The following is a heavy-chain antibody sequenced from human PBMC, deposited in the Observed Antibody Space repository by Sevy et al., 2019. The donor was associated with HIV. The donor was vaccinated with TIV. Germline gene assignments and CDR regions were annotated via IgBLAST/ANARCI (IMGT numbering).Heavy chain of an antibody. Sequence: GGSLRLSCAASGFTFSSYRMTWVRQAPGKGLEWVSCISSNSGYINYADSVKGRFTTSRDNAKNLLYLRMDSLSDEDTAVYYCARAVVEISTWRSDYWGQGTLVTVSS. CDR1: GFTFSSYR. J-gene: IGHJ4*02. D-gene: IGHD5-12*01. V-gene: IGHV3-21*01. CDR2: ISSNSGYI. CDR3: ARAVVEISTWRSDY.